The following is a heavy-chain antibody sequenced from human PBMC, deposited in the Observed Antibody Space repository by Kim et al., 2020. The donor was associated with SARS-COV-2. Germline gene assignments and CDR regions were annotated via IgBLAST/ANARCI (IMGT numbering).Heavy chain of an antibody. J-gene: IGHJ2*01. Sequence: NPALKSRVTISVDTSKNQFSLKLSSVTAADTAVYYCARDGGATMGWYFDLWGRGTLVTVSS. D-gene: IGHD1-26*01. V-gene: IGHV4-30-2*04. CDR3: ARDGGATMGWYFDL.